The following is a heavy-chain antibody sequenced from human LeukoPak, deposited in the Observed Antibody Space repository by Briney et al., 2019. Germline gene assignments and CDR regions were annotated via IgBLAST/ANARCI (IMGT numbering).Heavy chain of an antibody. CDR1: GYTFTSYG. CDR2: ISAYNGNT. CDR3: ARNSIVVVPAAENQGWFDP. V-gene: IGHV1-18*01. J-gene: IGHJ5*02. D-gene: IGHD2-2*01. Sequence: ASVKVSCKASGYTFTSYGISWVRQAPGQGLEWMGWISAYNGNTNYAQKLQGRVTMTTDTSTSTAYMELRSLRSDDTAVYYCARNSIVVVPAAENQGWFDPWGQGTLVTVSS.